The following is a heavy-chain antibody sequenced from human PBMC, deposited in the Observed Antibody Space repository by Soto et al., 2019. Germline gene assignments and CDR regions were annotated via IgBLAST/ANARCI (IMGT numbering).Heavy chain of an antibody. J-gene: IGHJ6*03. V-gene: IGHV2-26*01. CDR1: GFSLNNARMG. CDR2: IFSNDEK. CDR3: ARILATTYFLYYIDV. D-gene: IGHD1-1*01. Sequence: QVTLKESGPALVKPTEPLTLTCTVSGFSLNNARMGVSWIRQPPGKALEWLAHIFSNDEKSYNTSLRTRITISKDTAKSRVVLTVTNMDPVDTATYYCARILATTYFLYYIDVWGKGTTVTVSS.